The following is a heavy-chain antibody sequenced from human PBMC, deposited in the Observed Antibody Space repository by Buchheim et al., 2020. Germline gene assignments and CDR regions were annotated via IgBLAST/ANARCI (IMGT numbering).Heavy chain of an antibody. J-gene: IGHJ6*02. D-gene: IGHD2-21*02. CDR3: ARDRLRPGYYYYYYGMDV. CDR2: INHSGST. CDR1: GGSFSGYY. Sequence: QVQLQQWGAGLLKPSETLSLTCAVYGGSFSGYYWSWIRQPPGKGLEWIGEINHSGSTNYNPSLKSRVTISVDTSKNQFSLQLGSVTAADTAVYYCARDRLRPGYYYYYYGMDVWGQGTT. V-gene: IGHV4-34*01.